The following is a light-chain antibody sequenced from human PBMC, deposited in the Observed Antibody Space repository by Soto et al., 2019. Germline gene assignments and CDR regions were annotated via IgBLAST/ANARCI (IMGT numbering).Light chain of an antibody. V-gene: IGKV3-20*01. CDR1: QSVSSIY. Sequence: EIVLTQSPGTLSLCPGERATLSCRASQSVSSIYLAWYQQKPGQAPRLLIYGASSRATGIPDRFSGSGSGTDFPLTISRLEPEDFAVYYCQQFGSSPLFTFGPGTKVDVK. CDR2: GAS. J-gene: IGKJ3*01. CDR3: QQFGSSPLFT.